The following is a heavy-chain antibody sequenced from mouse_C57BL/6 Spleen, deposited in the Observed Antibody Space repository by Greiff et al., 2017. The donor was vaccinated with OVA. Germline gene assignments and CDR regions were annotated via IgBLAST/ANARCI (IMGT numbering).Heavy chain of an antibody. D-gene: IGHD2-4*01. CDR1: GFTFSDYG. CDR3: ARRGLRGDYYYAMDY. J-gene: IGHJ4*01. CDR2: ISSGSSTI. Sequence: EVQRVESGGGLVKPGGSLKLSCAASGFTFSDYGMHWVRQAPEKGLEWVAYISSGSSTIYYADTVKGRFTISRDNAKNTLFLQMTSLRSEDTAMYYCARRGLRGDYYYAMDYWGQGTSVTVSS. V-gene: IGHV5-17*01.